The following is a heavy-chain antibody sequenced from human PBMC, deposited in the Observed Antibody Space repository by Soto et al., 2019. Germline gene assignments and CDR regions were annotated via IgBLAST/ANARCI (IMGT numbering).Heavy chain of an antibody. V-gene: IGHV3-73*02. CDR1: GFTFSGSD. J-gene: IGHJ6*02. CDR3: ARHFSWSYGMDA. CDR2: IRSKPNNFAT. Sequence: ELQLVQSGGGLVQPGGSLKLSCSASGFTFSGSDIHWVRQASGRGLEWLGRIRSKPNNFATVYGESVRGRVTFSRDDSQNTAYLQLNSLKSDDTAVYYYARHFSWSYGMDAWGLGTTVTVS. D-gene: IGHD3-3*01.